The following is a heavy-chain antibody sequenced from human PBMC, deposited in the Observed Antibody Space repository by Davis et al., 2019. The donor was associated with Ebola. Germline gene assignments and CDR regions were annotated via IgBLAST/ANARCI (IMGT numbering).Heavy chain of an antibody. V-gene: IGHV3-33*01. Sequence: SLIPPFPSLCIPFSTYGIPWVRQAPGKGLEWVAVMWYAGSNKYYADSVKGRFTISRDNSKNTLYLQMNSLRAEDTAVYYCARDKMDSSGWYWYYGMDVWGQGTTVTVSS. CDR2: MWYAGSNK. D-gene: IGHD6-19*01. J-gene: IGHJ6*02. CDR1: CIPFSTYG. CDR3: ARDKMDSSGWYWYYGMDV.